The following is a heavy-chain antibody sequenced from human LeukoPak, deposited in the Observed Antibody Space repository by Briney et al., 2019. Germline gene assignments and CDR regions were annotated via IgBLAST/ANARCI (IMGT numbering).Heavy chain of an antibody. J-gene: IGHJ4*02. CDR3: ARDTSGSYSGWPFDY. V-gene: IGHV1-18*01. D-gene: IGHD1-26*01. CDR2: ISAYNGNT. Sequence: ASVKVSCKASGYTFTSYGISWVRQAPGQGLEWMGWISAYNGNTNYAQKLQGRVTMTTDTSTSTAYMELRSLRSDDTAVYYCARDTSGSYSGWPFDYWGQGTLVTVSS. CDR1: GYTFTSYG.